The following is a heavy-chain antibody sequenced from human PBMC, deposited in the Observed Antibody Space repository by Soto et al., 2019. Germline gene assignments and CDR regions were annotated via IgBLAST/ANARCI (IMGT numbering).Heavy chain of an antibody. J-gene: IGHJ4*02. CDR3: TRGAPSGWSQ. CDR1: GFTFSSYA. V-gene: IGHV3-30-3*01. CDR2: ISYDGSNK. Sequence: GGSLRLSCAASGFTFSSYAMHWVRQAPGKGLEWVAVISYDGSNKYYADSVKGRFTISRDNSKNTLYLQMNSLRAEDTAVYYCTRGAPSGWSQWGQGTLVTVS. D-gene: IGHD6-19*01.